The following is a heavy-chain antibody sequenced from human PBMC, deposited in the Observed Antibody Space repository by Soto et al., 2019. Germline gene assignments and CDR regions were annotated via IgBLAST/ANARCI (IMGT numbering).Heavy chain of an antibody. CDR2: IYYSGST. CDR3: ARSGSTVTVKGSLDY. J-gene: IGHJ4*02. D-gene: IGHD4-17*01. CDR1: GGSISSGGYY. V-gene: IGHV4-31*03. Sequence: QVQLQESGPGLVKPSQTLSLTCTVSGGSISSGGYYWSWIRQHPGKGLEWIGYIYYSGSTYYNPTPKSRVTRYVDTSKNQFSLKLSSVTAAATAVYYCARSGSTVTVKGSLDYWGQGTLVTVSS.